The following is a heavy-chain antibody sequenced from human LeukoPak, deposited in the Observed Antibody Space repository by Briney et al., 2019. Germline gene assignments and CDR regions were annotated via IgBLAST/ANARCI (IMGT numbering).Heavy chain of an antibody. CDR2: ISAYNGNT. CDR3: ARYFDWDYYYYGMDV. D-gene: IGHD3-9*01. Sequence: ASVKVSCKASGYTFSSYGTSWVRQAPGQGLEWMGWISAYNGNTNYAQKLQGRVTMTTDTSTSTAYMELRSLRSEDTAVYYCARYFDWDYYYYGMDVWGQGTTVTVSS. V-gene: IGHV1-18*01. J-gene: IGHJ6*02. CDR1: GYTFSSYG.